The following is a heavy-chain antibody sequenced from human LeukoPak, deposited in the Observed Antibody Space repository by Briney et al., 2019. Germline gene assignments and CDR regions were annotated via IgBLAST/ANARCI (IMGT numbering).Heavy chain of an antibody. J-gene: IGHJ4*02. CDR3: ARDPLYYDILTGYSFLYYFDS. Sequence: GASVKVSCKASGYTFTSYAIIWVRQAPGQGLEGMGGIIPIFGTANYAQKFQRRVTITAAESTSTAYMELSSMRSEDTAVYYCARDPLYYDILTGYSFLYYFDSWGQGTLVTVSS. CDR1: GYTFTSYA. CDR2: IIPIFGTA. D-gene: IGHD3-9*01. V-gene: IGHV1-69*13.